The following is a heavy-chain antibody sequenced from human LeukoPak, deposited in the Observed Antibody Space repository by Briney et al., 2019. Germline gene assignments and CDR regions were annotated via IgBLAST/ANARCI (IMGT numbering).Heavy chain of an antibody. V-gene: IGHV3-30-3*01. J-gene: IGHJ4*02. CDR3: PKDSVGAGKVPDFDS. CDR2: ISYDGINK. D-gene: IGHD1-26*01. CDR1: GFTFSSYS. Sequence: GRSLRLSCAASGFTFSSYSMHWVRQAPGKGLEWVSFISYDGINKYYADSVKGRFTISRDNAKNSLYMQMNSLRAEEMDLYYCPKDSVGAGKVPDFDSWGQGTLVTVSS.